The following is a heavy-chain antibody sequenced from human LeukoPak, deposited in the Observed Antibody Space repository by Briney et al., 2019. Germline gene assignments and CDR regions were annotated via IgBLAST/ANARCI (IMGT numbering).Heavy chain of an antibody. CDR3: ATYRQVLLPFES. CDR2: IFPSGGEI. D-gene: IGHD2-8*02. CDR1: GFTFSTFA. V-gene: IGHV3-23*01. Sequence: GPLRLSCAASGFTFSTFAMTWVRQPPGKGLEWVSSIFPSGGEIHYADSVRGRFTISRDNSKSTLSLQMNSLRAEDTAIYYCATYRQVLLPFESWGQGTLVTVSS. J-gene: IGHJ4*02.